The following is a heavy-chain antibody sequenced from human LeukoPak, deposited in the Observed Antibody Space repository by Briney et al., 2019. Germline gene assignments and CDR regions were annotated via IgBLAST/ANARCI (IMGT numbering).Heavy chain of an antibody. J-gene: IGHJ5*02. D-gene: IGHD3-22*01. Sequence: ASVKVSCKASGGTFSSYAISWVRQAPGQGLEWMGGIIPIFGTANYAQKFQGRVTITADESTSTAYMELSSLRSEDTAVYYCASQLYYYDSSGFRTNWFDPWGQGTLVTVSS. V-gene: IGHV1-69*01. CDR3: ASQLYYYDSSGFRTNWFDP. CDR1: GGTFSSYA. CDR2: IIPIFGTA.